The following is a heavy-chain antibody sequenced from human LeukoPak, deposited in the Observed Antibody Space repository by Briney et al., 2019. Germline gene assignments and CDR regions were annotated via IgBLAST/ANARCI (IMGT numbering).Heavy chain of an antibody. CDR2: ISSSSSYI. D-gene: IGHD2-15*01. CDR1: GFTFSSYS. CDR3: AREGLGYCSGGSCPQNWFDP. Sequence: GGSLRLSCAASGFTFSSYSMNWVRQAPGKGLEWVSSISSSSSYIYYADSVKGRFTISRDNAKNSLYLQMNSLRAEDTAVYYCAREGLGYCSGGSCPQNWFDPWGQGTLVTVSS. V-gene: IGHV3-21*01. J-gene: IGHJ5*02.